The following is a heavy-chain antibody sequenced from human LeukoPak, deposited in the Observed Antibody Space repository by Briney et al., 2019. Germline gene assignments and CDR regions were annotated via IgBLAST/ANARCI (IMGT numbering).Heavy chain of an antibody. CDR2: INPNNGGT. CDR3: ARQRGLGDYVVH. D-gene: IGHD4-17*01. V-gene: IGHV1-2*02. Sequence: ASVKVSCKASGYTFTGYYMHWVRQAPGQGPEWMGWINPNNGGTNYAQKFQGRVTMTSGTSISTAYMELSRLTSDDTAMYYCARQRGLGDYVVHWGQGTLVTVSS. J-gene: IGHJ4*02. CDR1: GYTFTGYY.